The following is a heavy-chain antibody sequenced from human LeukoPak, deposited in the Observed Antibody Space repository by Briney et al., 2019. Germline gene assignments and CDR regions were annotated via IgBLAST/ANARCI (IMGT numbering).Heavy chain of an antibody. D-gene: IGHD3-22*01. Sequence: GAPVKVSCKASGYTFTGYYMHWVRQAPGQGLEWMGRINPNSGGTNYAQKFQGRVTMTRDTSISTAYMELSRLRSDDTAVYYCARDDNYDSSGAVDYWGQGTLVTVSS. V-gene: IGHV1-2*06. CDR3: ARDDNYDSSGAVDY. J-gene: IGHJ4*02. CDR2: INPNSGGT. CDR1: GYTFTGYY.